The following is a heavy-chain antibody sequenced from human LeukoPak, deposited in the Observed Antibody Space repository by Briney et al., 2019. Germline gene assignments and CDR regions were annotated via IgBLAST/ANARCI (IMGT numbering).Heavy chain of an antibody. V-gene: IGHV3-15*01. Sequence: PGGSLRLSCAASGFTFSSYAMSWVRQAPGKGLEWVGRIKSKTDGGTTDYAAPVKGRFTISRDDSKNTLYLQMNSLKTEDTAVYYCTTDLWFGELLSNYWGQGTLVTVSS. CDR3: TTDLWFGELLSNY. CDR1: GFTFSSYA. D-gene: IGHD3-10*01. J-gene: IGHJ4*02. CDR2: IKSKTDGGTT.